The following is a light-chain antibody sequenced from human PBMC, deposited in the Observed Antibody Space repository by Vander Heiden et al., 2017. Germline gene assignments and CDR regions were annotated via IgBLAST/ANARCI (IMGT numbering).Light chain of an antibody. CDR1: SGHSSYI. V-gene: IGLV4-60*03. Sequence: QPVLTQSSSASASLGSSVTLTCTLSSGHSSYIIAWHQQQPGKAPRYLVKLEGSGSYNKGSGVPDRFSGSSSGADRYLTISNLQSEDEADYYCETWDSNSRVFGGGTKLTVL. CDR3: ETWDSNSRV. CDR2: LEGSGSY. J-gene: IGLJ3*02.